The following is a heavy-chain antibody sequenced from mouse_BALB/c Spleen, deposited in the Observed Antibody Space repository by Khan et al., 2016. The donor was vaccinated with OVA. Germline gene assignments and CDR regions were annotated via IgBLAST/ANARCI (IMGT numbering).Heavy chain of an antibody. J-gene: IGHJ4*01. CDR3: ARSWAMDC. Sequence: EVKLMESGGGLVQPGGSRKLSCAASGFTFSDYGMAWVRQAPGKGPEWVAFISNLAHSIYYADTVTGRFTISSENAKNTLYLEMSSLRSEDTAMYHCARSWAMDCWGQGTSVTVSS. CDR2: ISNLAHSI. CDR1: GFTFSDYG. V-gene: IGHV5-15*02.